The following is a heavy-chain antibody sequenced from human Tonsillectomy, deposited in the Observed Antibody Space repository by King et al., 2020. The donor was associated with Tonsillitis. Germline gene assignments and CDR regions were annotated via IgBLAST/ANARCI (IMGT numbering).Heavy chain of an antibody. J-gene: IGHJ2*01. V-gene: IGHV3-30-3*01. CDR3: ARGSSGWEYWYFDL. CDR1: GFTFSSYA. CDR2: ISYDGSNK. D-gene: IGHD6-19*01. Sequence: VQLVESGGGVVQPGRSLRLSCAASGFTFSSYAMHWVRQAPGKGLEWVTVISYDGSNKYYADSVKGRFTISRDNSKNTLYLQMNSLRDEDTAVYYCARGSSGWEYWYFDLWGRGTLVTVSS.